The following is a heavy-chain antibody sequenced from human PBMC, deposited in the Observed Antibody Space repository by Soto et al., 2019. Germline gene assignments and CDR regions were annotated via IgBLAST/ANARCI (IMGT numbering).Heavy chain of an antibody. CDR3: ASFFGICCSGGSCYSGDIDV. CDR2: IIPILDIA. CDR1: GGTFSSYT. V-gene: IGHV1-69*02. Sequence: QVQLVQSGAEVKKPGSSVKVSCEASGGTFSSYTISWVRQAPGPGLEWMGRIIPILDIANYAQKFLGRVTITADKSTSTAYMELSSLRSEDTAVYYCASFFGICCSGGSCYSGDIDVWGKGTTVTVSS. J-gene: IGHJ6*03. D-gene: IGHD2-15*01.